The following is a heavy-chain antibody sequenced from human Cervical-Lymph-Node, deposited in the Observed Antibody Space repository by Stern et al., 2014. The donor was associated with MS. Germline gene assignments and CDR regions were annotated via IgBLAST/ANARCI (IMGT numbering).Heavy chain of an antibody. CDR2: IYYSGTT. CDR1: GGSISSENYY. V-gene: IGHV4-30-4*01. J-gene: IGHJ3*01. D-gene: IGHD4-17*01. CDR3: ARDRYGYGARSHDAFDV. Sequence: QVQLQESGPGLVKPSQTLSLTCTVSGGSISSENYYWSWIRQPPGKGLEWVGNIYYSGTTSYSPSLKSRVTISVDTSKNQFSLKLSSVTAADTAVYYCARDRYGYGARSHDAFDVWGQGTMVTVSS.